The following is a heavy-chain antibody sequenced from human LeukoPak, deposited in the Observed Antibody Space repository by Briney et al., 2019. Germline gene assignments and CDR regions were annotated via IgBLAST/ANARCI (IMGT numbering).Heavy chain of an antibody. CDR3: ARLYYYASSGYLV. D-gene: IGHD3-22*01. CDR1: GYSISSGYY. J-gene: IGHJ4*02. V-gene: IGHV4-38-2*01. Sequence: SETLSLTCAVSGYSISSGYYWGWIRQPPGKGLEWIGSIYHSGSTYYNPSLKSRVTISGDTSKNQFSLKLSSVTAADTAVYYCARLYYYASSGYLVWGQGTLVTVSS. CDR2: IYHSGST.